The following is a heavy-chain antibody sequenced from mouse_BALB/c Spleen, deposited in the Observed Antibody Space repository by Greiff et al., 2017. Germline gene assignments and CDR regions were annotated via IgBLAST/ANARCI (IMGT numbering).Heavy chain of an antibody. Sequence: EVQLVESGGGLVQPGGSRKLSCAASGFTFSSFGMHWVRQAPEKGLEWVAYISSGSSTIYYADTVKGRFTISRDNPKNTLFLQMTSLRSEDTAMYYCARGGYYGDDPYDFDDWGQGTTRTVSS. CDR1: GFTFSSFG. J-gene: IGHJ2*01. D-gene: IGHD2-2*01. V-gene: IGHV5-17*02. CDR2: ISSGSSTI. CDR3: ARGGYYGDDPYDFDD.